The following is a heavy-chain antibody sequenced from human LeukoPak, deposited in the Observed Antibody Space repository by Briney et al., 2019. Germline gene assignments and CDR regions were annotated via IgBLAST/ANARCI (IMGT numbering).Heavy chain of an antibody. CDR2: SYHSGST. D-gene: IGHD3-10*01. CDR1: GGSISSGGYS. J-gene: IGHJ5*02. CDR3: ARAGRPWFGKNWFDP. Sequence: SETLSLTCAVSGGSISSGGYSWSWIRQPPGKGLEWIRYSYHSGSTYYNPSLKSRVTISVDRSKNQFSLKLSSVTAADTAVYYCARAGRPWFGKNWFDPWGQGTLVTVSS. V-gene: IGHV4-30-2*01.